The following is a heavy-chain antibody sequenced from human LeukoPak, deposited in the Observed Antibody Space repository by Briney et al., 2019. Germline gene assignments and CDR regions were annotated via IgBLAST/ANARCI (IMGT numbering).Heavy chain of an antibody. CDR2: IRSKAYGGTT. V-gene: IGHV3-49*03. CDR3: TRDSPRYCSSTSCYEEEGDY. J-gene: IGHJ4*02. D-gene: IGHD2-2*01. Sequence: PGRSLRLSCTASGFTFGDYAMSWFRQAPGKGLEWVGFIRSKAYGGTTEYAASVKGRFTISIDDSKSIAYLQMNSLKTEDTAVYYCTRDSPRYCSSTSCYEEEGDYWGQGTLVTVSS. CDR1: GFTFGDYA.